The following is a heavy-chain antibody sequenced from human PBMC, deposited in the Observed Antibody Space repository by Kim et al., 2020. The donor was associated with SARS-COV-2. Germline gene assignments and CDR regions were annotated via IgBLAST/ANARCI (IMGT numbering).Heavy chain of an antibody. CDR3: ARDLTDIVVVVAATPRVSYGMDV. CDR2: IWYDGSNK. Sequence: GGSLRLSCAASGFTFSSYGMHWVRQAPGKGLEWVAVIWYDGSNKYYADSVKGRFTISRDNSKNTLYLQMNSLRAEDTAVYYCARDLTDIVVVVAATPRVSYGMDVWGQGTTVTVSS. D-gene: IGHD2-15*01. J-gene: IGHJ6*02. V-gene: IGHV3-33*01. CDR1: GFTFSSYG.